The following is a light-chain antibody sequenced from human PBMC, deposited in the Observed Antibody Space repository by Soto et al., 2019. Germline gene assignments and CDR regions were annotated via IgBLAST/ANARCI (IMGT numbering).Light chain of an antibody. V-gene: IGKV4-1*01. J-gene: IGKJ5*01. CDR2: WAS. CDR1: QSVLYSSNNKNY. CDR3: HQYYDSPLP. Sequence: DIVMTQSPESLAVSLGERATINCKSSQSVLYSSNNKNYLNWYQQKPGQPPKLLINWASIRESGVPDRFSGSGSVTDFTLTISSGQAEDVAVYYCHQYYDSPLPVGQGTRLEIK.